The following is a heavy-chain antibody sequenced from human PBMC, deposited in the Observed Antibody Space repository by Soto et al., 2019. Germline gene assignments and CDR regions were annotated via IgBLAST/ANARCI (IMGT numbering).Heavy chain of an antibody. D-gene: IGHD6-19*01. CDR2: ISGSGGST. Sequence: PGGSLRLSCAASGFTFSSYAMSWVRQAPGKGLEWVSAISGSGGSTYYADSVKGRFTISRDNSKNTLYLQMNSLRAEDTAVYYCAKDHYEYSSGWQGYWGQGTLVTVSS. CDR1: GFTFSSYA. J-gene: IGHJ4*02. V-gene: IGHV3-23*01. CDR3: AKDHYEYSSGWQGY.